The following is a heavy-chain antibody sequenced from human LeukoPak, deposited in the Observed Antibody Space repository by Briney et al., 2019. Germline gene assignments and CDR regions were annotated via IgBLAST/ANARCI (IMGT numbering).Heavy chain of an antibody. Sequence: GSVKVSCKASGYTFTSYYMHGVGQAPGQGLEWMGIINASGGSTSYAQKFQGRVTMTRDTSTTTVYMELSSLRSEDTAVYYCARVIGGNGGWFDPWGQGTLVTVSS. V-gene: IGHV1-46*01. J-gene: IGHJ5*02. CDR1: GYTFTSYY. D-gene: IGHD4-23*01. CDR2: INASGGST. CDR3: ARVIGGNGGWFDP.